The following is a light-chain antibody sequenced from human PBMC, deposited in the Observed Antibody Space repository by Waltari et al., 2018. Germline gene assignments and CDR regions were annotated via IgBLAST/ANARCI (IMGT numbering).Light chain of an antibody. Sequence: EIVLTQSPATLSLSPGERATLSCRASPSVSSYLACYQQKPGQAPRLLIYDASNRATGIPARFSGSGSGTDFTLTISSLEPEDFAVYYCQQRSNWPPEVTFGPGTKVDIK. J-gene: IGKJ3*01. CDR1: PSVSSY. CDR3: QQRSNWPPEVT. V-gene: IGKV3-11*01. CDR2: DAS.